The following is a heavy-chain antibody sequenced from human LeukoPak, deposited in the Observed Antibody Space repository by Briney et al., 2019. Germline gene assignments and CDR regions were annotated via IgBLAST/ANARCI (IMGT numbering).Heavy chain of an antibody. D-gene: IGHD5-18*01. CDR2: INPNSGYT. V-gene: IGHV1-2*06. CDR3: AKAEYTYGLAY. Sequence: GASVKVSCKASGYTFTGYYMHWVRQAPGQGLEWMGRINPNSGYTNYAQKFQGRVTMTRDTSISTAYMELSRLRSDDTAVYYCAKAEYTYGLAYWGQGTLVTVSS. J-gene: IGHJ4*02. CDR1: GYTFTGYY.